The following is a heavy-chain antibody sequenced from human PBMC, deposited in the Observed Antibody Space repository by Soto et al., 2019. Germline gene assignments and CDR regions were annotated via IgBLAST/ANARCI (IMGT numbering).Heavy chain of an antibody. Sequence: EVQLLESGGGLVQPGGSLRLSCAASGFTFSNYAMNWGRQAPGKGLEWVSSIGTGGDTNYADSVKGRFTISRDNSRNTLYLQMNSRRAEDTALYYCAKNYYFDNLGQGTLVTVSS. CDR3: AKNYYFDN. J-gene: IGHJ4*02. V-gene: IGHV3-23*01. CDR2: IGTGGDT. CDR1: GFTFSNYA.